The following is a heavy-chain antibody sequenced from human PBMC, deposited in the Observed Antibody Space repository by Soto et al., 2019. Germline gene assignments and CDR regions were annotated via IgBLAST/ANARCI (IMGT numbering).Heavy chain of an antibody. CDR2: IWYDGSNK. CDR3: ARGHIVVVVAATLGDAFDI. V-gene: IGHV3-33*01. Sequence: GGSLRLSCAASGFTFSSYGMHWVRQAPGKGLEWVAVIWYDGSNKYYADSVKGRFTISRDNSKNTLYLQMNSLRAEDTAVYYCARGHIVVVVAATLGDAFDIWGQGTMVTAS. J-gene: IGHJ3*02. CDR1: GFTFSSYG. D-gene: IGHD2-15*01.